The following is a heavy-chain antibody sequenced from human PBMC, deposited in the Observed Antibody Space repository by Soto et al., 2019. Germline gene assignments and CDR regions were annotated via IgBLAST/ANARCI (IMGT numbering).Heavy chain of an antibody. CDR3: AREGRLWFGNNAFDI. CDR2: IGTAGDT. CDR1: GFTFSSYD. J-gene: IGHJ3*02. Sequence: GGSLRLSCAASGFTFSSYDMHWVRQATGKGLEWVSAIGTAGDTYYPGSVKGGFTISRENAKNSLYLQMNSLRAEDTAVYYCAREGRLWFGNNAFDIWGQGTMVTVSS. D-gene: IGHD3-10*01. V-gene: IGHV3-13*01.